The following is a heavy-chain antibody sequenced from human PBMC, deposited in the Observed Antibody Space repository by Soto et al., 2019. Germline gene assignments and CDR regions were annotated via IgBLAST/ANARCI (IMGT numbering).Heavy chain of an antibody. CDR3: ARGLFSETHYSGGWYFFDY. CDR1: GGSISSGGYS. Sequence: SETLSLTCAVSGGSISSGGYSWSWIRQPPGKGLEWIGYIYHSGSTYYNPSLKSRVTISVDTSNNEFFLELSSVTAADTAVYYCARGLFSETHYSGGWYFFDYWGQGTLVTVSS. J-gene: IGHJ4*02. CDR2: IYHSGST. V-gene: IGHV4-30-2*01. D-gene: IGHD1-26*01.